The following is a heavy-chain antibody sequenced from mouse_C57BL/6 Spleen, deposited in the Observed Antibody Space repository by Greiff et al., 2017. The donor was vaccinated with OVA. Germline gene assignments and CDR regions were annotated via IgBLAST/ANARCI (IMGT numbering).Heavy chain of an antibody. Sequence: QVQLQQPGAELVRPGSSVKLSCKASGYTFTSYWMHWVKQRPIQGLEWIGNIDPSDSETHYNQKFKDKATLTVDKSSSTAYMQLSSLTSEDSAVYYCARAISYYDPYYFDYWGQGTTLTVSS. D-gene: IGHD2-10*01. J-gene: IGHJ2*01. CDR1: GYTFTSYW. V-gene: IGHV1-52*01. CDR2: IDPSDSET. CDR3: ARAISYYDPYYFDY.